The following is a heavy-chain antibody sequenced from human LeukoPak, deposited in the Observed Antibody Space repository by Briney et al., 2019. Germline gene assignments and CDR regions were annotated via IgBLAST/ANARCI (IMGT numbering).Heavy chain of an antibody. CDR1: GGSFSGYY. J-gene: IGHJ6*03. CDR2: INHRGST. Sequence: SETLSLTCAVYGGSFSGYYWGWIRQPPGKGLEWIGEINHRGSTNYNPSLKSRVTISVDTSKNQFSLKLSSVTAADTAVYYCARPRYCSGGSCYLYYYYYMDVWGKGTTVTVSS. CDR3: ARPRYCSGGSCYLYYYYYMDV. D-gene: IGHD2-15*01. V-gene: IGHV4-34*01.